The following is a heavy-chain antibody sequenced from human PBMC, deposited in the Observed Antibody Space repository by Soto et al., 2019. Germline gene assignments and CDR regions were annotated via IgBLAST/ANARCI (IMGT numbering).Heavy chain of an antibody. Sequence: EVQLLESGGGLVQPGGSLRLSCAASGFSFRSYPMNWVRQAPGKGLESVAVIMGSGGKTYYADSVQGRFTISRDDSKSTVFLPMNSLRADDTATYYCAKGGDNWYFDYRGQGTLVTVTS. V-gene: IGHV3-23*01. CDR2: IMGSGGKT. CDR1: GFSFRSYP. D-gene: IGHD1-20*01. J-gene: IGHJ4*02. CDR3: AKGGDNWYFDY.